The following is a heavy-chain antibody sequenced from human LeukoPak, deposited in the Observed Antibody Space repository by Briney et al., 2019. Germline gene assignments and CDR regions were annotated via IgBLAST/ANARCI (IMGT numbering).Heavy chain of an antibody. D-gene: IGHD4-17*01. CDR3: ARAPGTTFDY. Sequence: SETLSLTCTVSGASISSDYWNWIRQSPGKGLEWIVSINHSWSTYYNPSLKSRVTISVDTSKNQFSLKLTSVTAADTAVYYCARAPGTTFDYWGHGNMVTVSS. J-gene: IGHJ4*01. V-gene: IGHV4-4*08. CDR1: GASISSDY. CDR2: INHSWST.